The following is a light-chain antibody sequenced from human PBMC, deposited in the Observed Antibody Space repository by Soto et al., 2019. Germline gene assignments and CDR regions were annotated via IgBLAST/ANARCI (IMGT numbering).Light chain of an antibody. Sequence: EIVMTQSPDTLSVSPGEGGTLSCRASQSLSRNVAWYQQKPGQAPRLLIYGGSTRVTGIPARFSGSGSGTDFTLTISSLQSEDFGVYYCQQYNNWPPVRTFGQGTKVEIK. V-gene: IGKV3-15*01. J-gene: IGKJ1*01. CDR3: QQYNNWPPVRT. CDR2: GGS. CDR1: QSLSRN.